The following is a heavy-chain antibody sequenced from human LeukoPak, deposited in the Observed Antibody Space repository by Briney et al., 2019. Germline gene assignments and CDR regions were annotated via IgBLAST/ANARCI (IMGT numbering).Heavy chain of an antibody. Sequence: ASVKVSCKASGYTFTSYYMHWVRQAPGQGLEWMGIINPSGGSTSYAQKFQGRVTMTRDTSTSRVYMGLSSLRSEDTAVYYCARDGNVDTAGFDYWGQGTLVTVSS. V-gene: IGHV1-46*01. CDR1: GYTFTSYY. CDR2: INPSGGST. D-gene: IGHD5-18*01. CDR3: ARDGNVDTAGFDY. J-gene: IGHJ4*02.